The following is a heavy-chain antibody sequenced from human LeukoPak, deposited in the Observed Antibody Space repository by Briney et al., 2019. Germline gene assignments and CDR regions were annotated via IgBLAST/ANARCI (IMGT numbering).Heavy chain of an antibody. CDR3: ARQWRAVAGPRD. CDR2: IYYSGST. Sequence: SETLSLTCTVSGGSISSYYWSWIRQPPGKGLEWIGYIYYSGSTNYNPSLKSRVTISVDTSKNQFSLKLSSVTAADTAVYYCARQWRAVAGPRDWGQGTLVTVSS. J-gene: IGHJ4*02. D-gene: IGHD6-19*01. CDR1: GGSISSYY. V-gene: IGHV4-59*01.